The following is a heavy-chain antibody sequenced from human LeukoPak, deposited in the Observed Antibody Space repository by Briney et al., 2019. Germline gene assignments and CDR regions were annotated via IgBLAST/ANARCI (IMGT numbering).Heavy chain of an antibody. D-gene: IGHD5-18*01. CDR1: GGSFSGYY. Sequence: SETLSLTCAVYGGSFSGYYWSWIRQPPGKGLEWIGEINHSGSTNYNPSLKSRVTISVDTSKNQFSLKLSSVTAADTAVYYCARAAGTAMVNANRPYYFDYWGQGTLVTVSS. CDR2: INHSGST. J-gene: IGHJ4*02. CDR3: ARAAGTAMVNANRPYYFDY. V-gene: IGHV4-34*01.